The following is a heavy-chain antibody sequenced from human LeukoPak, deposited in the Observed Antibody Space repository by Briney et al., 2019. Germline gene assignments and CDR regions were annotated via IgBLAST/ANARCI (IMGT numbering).Heavy chain of an antibody. V-gene: IGHV3-23*01. D-gene: IGHD3-3*01. CDR3: AKTYYDFWSGYYGGWFDP. CDR2: ISSSGDST. J-gene: IGHJ5*02. Sequence: GGSLRLSCAASGFTFSSYAMTGVRQAPGGVLEWVSAISSSGDSTYYADSVKDRFTISRDNSKSTLYLQMNSLRAEDTALYYCAKTYYDFWSGYYGGWFDPWGQGTLVTVAS. CDR1: GFTFSSYA.